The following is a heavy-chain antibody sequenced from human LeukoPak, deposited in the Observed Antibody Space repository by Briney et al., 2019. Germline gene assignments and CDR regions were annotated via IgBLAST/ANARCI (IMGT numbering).Heavy chain of an antibody. CDR3: ARLPTDFWSGYYLRNGMDV. CDR1: GGSISSSSYY. D-gene: IGHD3-3*01. Sequence: SETLSLTCTVSGGSISSSSYYWGWIRQPPGKGLEWIGSIYYSGSTYYNPSLKSRVTISVATSKNQFSLKLSSVTAADTAVYYCARLPTDFWSGYYLRNGMDVWGQGTTVTVSS. CDR2: IYYSGST. J-gene: IGHJ6*02. V-gene: IGHV4-39*01.